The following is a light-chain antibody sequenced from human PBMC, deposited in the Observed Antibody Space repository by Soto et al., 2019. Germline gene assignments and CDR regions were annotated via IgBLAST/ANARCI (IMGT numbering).Light chain of an antibody. Sequence: QSVLTQPPSASGTPGQRVTISCSGSSSNIGSNTVNWYQQLPGAAPKLLIYSNNQRPSGAPDRFSGSKSGTSASLAITGLQAEDEADYYCQSYDSSLSGVVFGGGTKLTVL. J-gene: IGLJ2*01. CDR3: QSYDSSLSGVV. CDR2: SNN. CDR1: SSNIGSNT. V-gene: IGLV1-44*01.